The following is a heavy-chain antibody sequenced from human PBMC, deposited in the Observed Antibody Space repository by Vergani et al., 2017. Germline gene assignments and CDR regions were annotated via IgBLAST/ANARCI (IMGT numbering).Heavy chain of an antibody. V-gene: IGHV1-2*02. CDR1: GYTFTGYY. CDR2: INPNGGGT. Sequence: QVQLVQSGAEVKKPGASVKVSCKASGYTFTGYYMHWVRQAPGQGLEWMGWINPNGGGTNYAQKFQGRVTMTRDTSISTAYMELSRLRSDDTAVYYCARGRDSSGYYYRDFDYWGQGTLVTVSS. D-gene: IGHD3-22*01. J-gene: IGHJ4*02. CDR3: ARGRDSSGYYYRDFDY.